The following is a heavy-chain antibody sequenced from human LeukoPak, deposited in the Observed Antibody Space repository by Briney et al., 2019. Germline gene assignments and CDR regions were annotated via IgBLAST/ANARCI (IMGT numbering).Heavy chain of an antibody. CDR1: GFTFSGSD. V-gene: IGHV3-73*01. Sequence: GGSLKLSCAASGFTFSGSDIHWVRQASGKGLEWIGHIRSKTNNYATADAASVKGRFTFSRDDSKNTAYIQMNSLKTEDTAVYYCTRHNYDRSGYGAFDIWGQGTMVTVSS. D-gene: IGHD3-22*01. CDR3: TRHNYDRSGYGAFDI. J-gene: IGHJ3*02. CDR2: IRSKTNNYAT.